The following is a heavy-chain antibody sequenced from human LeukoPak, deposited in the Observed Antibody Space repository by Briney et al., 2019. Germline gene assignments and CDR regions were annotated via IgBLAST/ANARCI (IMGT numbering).Heavy chain of an antibody. CDR1: GGSISSYY. Sequence: AETLCLTCTVSGGSISSYYWSWIRQPPGKGLEWIGYIYYSGSTTYNPSLKSRVTISVDTSKNQFSLKLSSVTAADTAVYYCARAKSLTAFDIWGQATVVTDCS. V-gene: IGHV4-59*01. J-gene: IGHJ3*02. CDR2: IYYSGST. CDR3: ARAKSLTAFDI.